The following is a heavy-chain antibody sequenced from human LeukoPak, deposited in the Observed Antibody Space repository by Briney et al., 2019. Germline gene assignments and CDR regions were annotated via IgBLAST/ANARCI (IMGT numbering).Heavy chain of an antibody. D-gene: IGHD5-24*01. CDR1: GFTFDDYA. CDR2: ISADGGNT. V-gene: IGHV3-43*02. Sequence: QPGGSLRLSCAASGFTFDDYAMHWVRQAPGKGLEWVSIISADGGNTSYADSVKGRFTISRDNSKNSLSLQMNSLRTEDTALYYCVKDMGASGWGWLLRNWGQGTLVTVSS. CDR3: VKDMGASGWGWLLRN. J-gene: IGHJ4*02.